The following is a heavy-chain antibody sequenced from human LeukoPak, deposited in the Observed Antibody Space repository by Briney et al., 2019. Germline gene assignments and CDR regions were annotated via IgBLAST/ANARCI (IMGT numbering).Heavy chain of an antibody. CDR1: GFTVSSNY. CDR2: IYRGGNS. CDR3: ARIYGSGSYPWFDL. Sequence: RGSLRLSCAAPGFTVSSNYMSWVRQAPGKGLEWVSVIYRGGNSYYADYLKRRLTISRDNYHNTLYLQMNSLRAEDTAVHYCARIYGSGSYPWFDLWGQGTLVTVSS. V-gene: IGHV3-53*01. D-gene: IGHD3-10*01. J-gene: IGHJ5*02.